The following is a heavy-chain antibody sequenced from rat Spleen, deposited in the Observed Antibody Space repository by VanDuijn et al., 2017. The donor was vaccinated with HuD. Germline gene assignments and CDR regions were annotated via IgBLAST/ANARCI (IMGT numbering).Heavy chain of an antibody. Sequence: EVQVVETGGGLVEPGRSLKLSCTTSGFTFSDCYMAWVRQAPTKGLEWVATINNDGDTTYYRDSVKGRFTISRDNGKNTLYLEMDSLGSEDMATYYCVRQGYLRDWYFDFWGPGTMVTVSS. CDR2: INNDGDTT. CDR1: GFTFSDCY. CDR3: VRQGYLRDWYFDF. J-gene: IGHJ1*01. D-gene: IGHD2-5*01. V-gene: IGHV5-25*01.